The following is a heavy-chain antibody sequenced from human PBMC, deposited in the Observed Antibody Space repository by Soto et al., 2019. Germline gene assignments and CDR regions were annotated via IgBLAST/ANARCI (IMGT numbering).Heavy chain of an antibody. Sequence: EVQLLESGGGLVQPGGSLRLSCAAAGFTFSSYAMNWVRQAPGKGLEWVSGISVGGGNTYYADSVKGRFTISRDNSQNTLYLQMNSLRAEDTAVYFCAKRAGGSSGPFAYWGQGTLVTVS. D-gene: IGHD6-19*01. CDR3: AKRAGGSSGPFAY. CDR2: ISVGGGNT. CDR1: GFTFSSYA. V-gene: IGHV3-23*01. J-gene: IGHJ4*02.